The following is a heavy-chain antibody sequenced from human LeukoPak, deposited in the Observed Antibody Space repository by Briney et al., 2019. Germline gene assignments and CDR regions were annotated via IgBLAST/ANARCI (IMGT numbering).Heavy chain of an antibody. J-gene: IGHJ4*02. Sequence: SETLSLTCTVSGGSISSYYWSWIRQPPGKGLEWIGYIYYSGSTNYNPSLKSRVTISVDTSKNQFSLKLSSVTAADTAVYYCARATITMVRGVMDYWGQGTLVTVSS. CDR3: ARATITMVRGVMDY. V-gene: IGHV4-59*12. CDR1: GGSISSYY. D-gene: IGHD3-10*01. CDR2: IYYSGST.